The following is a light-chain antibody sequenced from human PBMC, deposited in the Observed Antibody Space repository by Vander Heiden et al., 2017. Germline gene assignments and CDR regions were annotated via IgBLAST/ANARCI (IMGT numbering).Light chain of an antibody. CDR1: SSDVGSYNR. J-gene: IGLJ1*01. Sequence: SALTQPPSVSGSPGPSVTISCTGTSSDVGSYNRVSWYQQPPGTAPKLMIYEVNNRPSGVPDRFSGSKSGNTASLTISGLQAEDEADYYCCSETSSSTLFVFGTGTKVTVL. CDR2: EVN. V-gene: IGLV2-18*02. CDR3: CSETSSSTLFV.